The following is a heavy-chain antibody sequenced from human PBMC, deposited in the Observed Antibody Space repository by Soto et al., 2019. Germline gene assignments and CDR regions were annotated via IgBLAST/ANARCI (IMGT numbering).Heavy chain of an antibody. Sequence: QVQLVESGGGVVQWGGSVRLSCTASGFTFNSHTMHWVRQAPGEGLEWVAVISYDGSYKFYADSVKGRFTISRGNSKSTLYLQMNRLTAADTAIYYCAKYHVEQLARAFDVWGQGTMVTVSS. CDR3: AKYHVEQLARAFDV. D-gene: IGHD6-13*01. CDR2: ISYDGSYK. CDR1: GFTFNSHT. J-gene: IGHJ3*01. V-gene: IGHV3-30-3*02.